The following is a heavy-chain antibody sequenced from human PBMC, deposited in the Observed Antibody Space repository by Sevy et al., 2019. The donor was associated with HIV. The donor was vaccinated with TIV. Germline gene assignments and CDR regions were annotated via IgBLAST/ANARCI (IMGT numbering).Heavy chain of an antibody. CDR3: ARAKLDYGDYYYFDY. J-gene: IGHJ4*02. Sequence: GGSLRLSCAASGFTVSTKYMSWVRQAPGKGLEWGSVIYSAHSTYYTDSVKGRFTISRDNSKNTLYLQMNSLRAEDTAVYYCARAKLDYGDYYYFDYWGQGTLVTVSS. CDR1: GFTVSTKY. CDR2: IYSAHST. V-gene: IGHV3-53*01. D-gene: IGHD4-17*01.